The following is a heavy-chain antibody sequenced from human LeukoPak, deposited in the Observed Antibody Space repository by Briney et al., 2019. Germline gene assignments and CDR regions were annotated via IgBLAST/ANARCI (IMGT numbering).Heavy chain of an antibody. D-gene: IGHD1-14*01. Sequence: GGSLRLSCAASGFTFSNYWMHWVRQAPGKGLVWVSRIKGDGSHTVYADSVKGRFTISRDNAKNTLYLQMKSLRDEDTAVYYCVRDWDHFDFDSWGQGTLVTVSS. CDR3: VRDWDHFDFDS. J-gene: IGHJ5*01. CDR1: GFTFSNYW. CDR2: IKGDGSHT. V-gene: IGHV3-74*01.